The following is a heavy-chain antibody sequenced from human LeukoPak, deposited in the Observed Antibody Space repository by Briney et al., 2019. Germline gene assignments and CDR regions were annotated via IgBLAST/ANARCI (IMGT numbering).Heavy chain of an antibody. Sequence: ASVKVSCKASVGTFSSYAISWVRQAPGQGLEWMGRIIPIFGTANYAQKFQGRVTITTDESTSTAYMELSSLRSEDTAVYYCACYSNHFDYWGQGTLVTVSS. CDR3: ACYSNHFDY. V-gene: IGHV1-69*05. CDR1: VGTFSSYA. D-gene: IGHD4-11*01. J-gene: IGHJ4*02. CDR2: IIPIFGTA.